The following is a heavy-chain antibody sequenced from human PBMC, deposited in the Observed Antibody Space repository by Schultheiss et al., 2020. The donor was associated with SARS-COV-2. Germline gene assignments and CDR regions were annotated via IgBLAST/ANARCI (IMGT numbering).Heavy chain of an antibody. J-gene: IGHJ6*02. D-gene: IGHD1-7*01. V-gene: IGHV3-9*01. CDR2: ISWNSGSI. Sequence: GGSLRLSCAASGFTFDDYAMHWVRQAPGKGLEWVSGISWNSGSIGYADSVKGRFTISRDNAKNSLYLQMSSLRAEDTAVYYCARGATTNYGDGMDVWGQGTTVTVSS. CDR1: GFTFDDYA. CDR3: ARGATTNYGDGMDV.